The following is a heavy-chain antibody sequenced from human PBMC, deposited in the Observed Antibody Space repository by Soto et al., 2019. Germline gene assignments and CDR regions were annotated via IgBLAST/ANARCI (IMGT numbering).Heavy chain of an antibody. CDR1: GFTFSSYA. V-gene: IGHV3-23*01. CDR3: AKFSDSKWLRLEVGRITGGAFDI. CDR2: ISGSVGST. J-gene: IGHJ3*02. D-gene: IGHD5-12*01. Sequence: GGSLRLSCAASGFTFSSYAMSWVRQAPGKGLEWVSAISGSVGSTYYADSVKGRFTISRDNSKNTLYLQMNSLRAEDTAVYYCAKFSDSKWLRLEVGRITGGAFDIWGQGTMVTVSS.